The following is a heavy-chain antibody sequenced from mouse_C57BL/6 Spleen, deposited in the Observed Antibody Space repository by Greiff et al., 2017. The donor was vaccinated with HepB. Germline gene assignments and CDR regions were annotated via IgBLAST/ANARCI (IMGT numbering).Heavy chain of an antibody. J-gene: IGHJ3*01. V-gene: IGHV1-54*01. Sequence: QVQLQQSGAELVRPGPSVKVSCKASGYAFTNYLIEWVKQRPGQGLEWIGVINPGSGGTNYNEKFKGKATLTADKSSSTAYMQLSSLTSEDSAVYFCASSLTAYWGQGTLVTVSA. CDR3: ASSLTAY. CDR2: INPGSGGT. CDR1: GYAFTNYL.